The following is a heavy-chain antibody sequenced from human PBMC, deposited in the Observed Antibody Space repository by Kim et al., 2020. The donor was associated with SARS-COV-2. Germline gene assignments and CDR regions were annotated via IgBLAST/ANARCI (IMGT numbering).Heavy chain of an antibody. CDR2: ISYDGSNK. Sequence: GGSLRLSCAASGFTFSSYAMHWVRQAPGKGLEWVAVISYDGSNKYYADSVKGRFTISRDNSKNTLYLQMNSLRAEDTAVYYCARAPQVQLWLKLPCGDCYFDYWGQGTLVTVSS. D-gene: IGHD5-18*01. CDR1: GFTFSSYA. CDR3: ARAPQVQLWLKLPCGDCYFDY. V-gene: IGHV3-30*04. J-gene: IGHJ4*02.